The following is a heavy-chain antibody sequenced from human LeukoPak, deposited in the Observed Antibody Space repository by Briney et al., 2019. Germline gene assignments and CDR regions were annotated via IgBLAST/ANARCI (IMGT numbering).Heavy chain of an antibody. CDR2: VSGSGAHT. J-gene: IGHJ4*02. Sequence: GGSLRLSCAASGFTFSSYAMTWVRQAPGKGLQWVSAVSGSGAHTYYADSVKGRFTISRDNSRDTLYLQMNSLRAEDTAVYYCAKPHFDYWGQGTLVTVSS. V-gene: IGHV3-23*01. CDR1: GFTFSSYA. CDR3: AKPHFDY.